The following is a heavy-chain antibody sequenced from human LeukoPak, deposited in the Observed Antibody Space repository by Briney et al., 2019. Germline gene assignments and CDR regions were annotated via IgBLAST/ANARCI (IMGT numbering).Heavy chain of an antibody. J-gene: IGHJ4*02. CDR2: ISGSGGST. CDR1: GFTFSSYA. V-gene: IGHV3-23*01. CDR3: AKVDDFWSGYKNFDY. Sequence: GGSLRLSCAASGFTFSSYAMSWARQAPGKGLEWFSPISGSGGSTYYADSVKGRFTISRDNSKNTLYLQMNSLRAEDTAVYYCAKVDDFWSGYKNFDYWGQGTLVTVSS. D-gene: IGHD3-3*01.